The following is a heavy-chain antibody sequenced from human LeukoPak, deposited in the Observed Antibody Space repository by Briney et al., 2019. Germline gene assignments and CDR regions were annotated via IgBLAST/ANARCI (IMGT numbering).Heavy chain of an antibody. CDR2: ISGSGGGT. Sequence: PGGSLRLSCAASGFTFSVHAMSWVRQAPGKGLEWVSGISGSGGGTNYADSVKGRFTVSRDSSKNTLYLQMNSLRAEDTAVYYCAKDYSSSWYYFDYWGQGTLVTVSS. CDR1: GFTFSVHA. CDR3: AKDYSSSWYYFDY. J-gene: IGHJ4*02. V-gene: IGHV3-23*01. D-gene: IGHD6-13*01.